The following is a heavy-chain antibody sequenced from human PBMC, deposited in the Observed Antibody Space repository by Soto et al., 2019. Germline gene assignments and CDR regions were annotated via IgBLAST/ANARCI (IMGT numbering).Heavy chain of an antibody. V-gene: IGHV3-33*01. CDR2: IWYDGSNK. Sequence: GGSLRLSCAASGFTFSSYGMHWVRQAPGKGLEWVAVIWYDGSNKYYADSVKGRFTISRDNSKNTLYLQMNSLRAEDTAVYYCARDQRGYSLVGPGVYWGQGTLVTVSS. CDR1: GFTFSSYG. J-gene: IGHJ4*02. CDR3: ARDQRGYSLVGPGVY. D-gene: IGHD5-18*01.